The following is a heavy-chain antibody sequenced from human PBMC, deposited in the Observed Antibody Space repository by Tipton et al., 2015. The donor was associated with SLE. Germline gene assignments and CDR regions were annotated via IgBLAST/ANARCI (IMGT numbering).Heavy chain of an antibody. CDR3: ARSDDYYDSSAPFDY. CDR2: IYHSGST. Sequence: TLSLTCTVSGGSISSYYWSWIRQPPGKGLEWIGYIYHSGSTNYNPSLKSRVTISVDTSKNQFSLKLSSVTAADTAVYYCARSDDYYDSSAPFDYWGQGSLVTVSS. V-gene: IGHV4-59*01. D-gene: IGHD3-22*01. J-gene: IGHJ4*02. CDR1: GGSISSYY.